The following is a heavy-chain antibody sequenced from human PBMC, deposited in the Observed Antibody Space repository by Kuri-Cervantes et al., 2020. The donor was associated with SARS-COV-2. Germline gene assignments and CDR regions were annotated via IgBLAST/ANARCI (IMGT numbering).Heavy chain of an antibody. V-gene: IGHV4-59*02. CDR3: AREGGMTTVTTHDTEIDY. CDR2: IYYSGNT. D-gene: IGHD4-17*01. Sequence: SETLSLTCTVSGGSVINYYWSWIRQPPGKGLEWIGFIYYSGNTNYNPSLKSRVTISVDTSKNQFSLKVSSVTAADTAVYYCAREGGMTTVTTHDTEIDYWGQGTLVT. CDR1: GGSVINYY. J-gene: IGHJ4*02.